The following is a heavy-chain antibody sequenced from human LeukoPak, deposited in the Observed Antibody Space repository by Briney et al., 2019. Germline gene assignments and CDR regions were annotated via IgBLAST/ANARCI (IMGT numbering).Heavy chain of an antibody. CDR3: ARGYCSSTSCGDAFDI. J-gene: IGHJ3*02. CDR1: GYSFTSYW. D-gene: IGHD2-2*01. V-gene: IGHV5-51*01. CDR2: IYPGDSDT. Sequence: GESLKISCKGSGYSFTSYWIGWVRQMPGKGLEWMGIIYPGDSDTRYSPSFQGQVTISADKSISTAYLQWSSLKASDTAMYYCARGYCSSTSCGDAFDIWGQGTMVTVSS.